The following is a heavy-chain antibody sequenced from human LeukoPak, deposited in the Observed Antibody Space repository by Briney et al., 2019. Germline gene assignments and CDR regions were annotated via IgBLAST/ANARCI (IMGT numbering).Heavy chain of an antibody. CDR3: AREDTYYNILTGYNLYYFDY. CDR1: GFTFSSYT. Sequence: KPGGSLRLSCAASGFTFSSYTMNWVRQAPGKGLEWVSSMSSSSSYIYYADSVKGRFTISRDNAKNSLYLQMNSLRAEDTAVYYCAREDTYYNILTGYNLYYFDYWGQGTLVTASS. J-gene: IGHJ4*02. CDR2: MSSSSSYI. D-gene: IGHD3-9*01. V-gene: IGHV3-21*01.